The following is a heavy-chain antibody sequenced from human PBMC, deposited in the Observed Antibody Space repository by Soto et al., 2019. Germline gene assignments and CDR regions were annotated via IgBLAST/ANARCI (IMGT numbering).Heavy chain of an antibody. CDR3: VKGGCSGGSCYRFDP. D-gene: IGHD2-15*01. V-gene: IGHV3-23*01. CDR1: GFTFSSYA. J-gene: IGHJ5*02. Sequence: CAASGFTFSSYAMSWVRQAPGKGLEWVSTISGGGGSAYFADPVKGRFIISRDNPKNILYLQMRNLRAEDTAVYYCVKGGCSGGSCYRFDPWGQGTQVTVSS. CDR2: ISGGGGSA.